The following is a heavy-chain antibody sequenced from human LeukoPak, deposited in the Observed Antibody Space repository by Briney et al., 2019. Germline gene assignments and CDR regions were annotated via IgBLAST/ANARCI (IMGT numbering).Heavy chain of an antibody. CDR1: GFTFSSYG. Sequence: GGSLRLSCAASGFTFSSYGMHWVRQAPGKGLEWVAFIRYDGSNKYYADSVKGRFTISRDNSKNTLYLQMNSLRAEDTAVYYCAKNSTWGSGSYPFDYWGQGTLVTVSS. D-gene: IGHD3-10*01. CDR3: AKNSTWGSGSYPFDY. J-gene: IGHJ4*02. CDR2: IRYDGSNK. V-gene: IGHV3-30*02.